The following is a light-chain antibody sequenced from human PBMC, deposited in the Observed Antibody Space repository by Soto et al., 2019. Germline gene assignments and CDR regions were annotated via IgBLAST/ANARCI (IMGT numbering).Light chain of an antibody. CDR3: QQYGSLQYT. CDR1: QSVSSNY. V-gene: IGKV3-20*01. J-gene: IGKJ2*01. CDR2: GAS. Sequence: EIVLTQSPGTLSLSPGEGATLSCRASQSVSSNYLAWYQQRPGQAPRLLIFGASSRATDISDRFSGSESGTHFTLTISRLEPEDSAVYSCQQYGSLQYTFGQGTKLE.